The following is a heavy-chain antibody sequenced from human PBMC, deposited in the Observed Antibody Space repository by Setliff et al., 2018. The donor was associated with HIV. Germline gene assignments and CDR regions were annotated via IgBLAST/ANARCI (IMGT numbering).Heavy chain of an antibody. CDR2: ISAYSGET. D-gene: IGHD5-12*01. Sequence: ASVKVSCKTSGFAFTNYGFTWVRQAPGQGLEWMGWISAYSGETFSTLKFRDRVTLTTDTSTNTAHMELSSLRSEDTAVYYCARNVDIVATRRASYYGMDVWGQGTTVTVSS. V-gene: IGHV1-18*01. J-gene: IGHJ6*02. CDR3: ARNVDIVATRRASYYGMDV. CDR1: GFAFTNYG.